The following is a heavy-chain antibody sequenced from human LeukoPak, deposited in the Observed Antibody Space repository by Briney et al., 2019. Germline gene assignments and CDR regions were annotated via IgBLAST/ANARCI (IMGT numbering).Heavy chain of an antibody. CDR2: ISGSGGST. V-gene: IGHV3-23*01. Sequence: GGSPRLSCAASGFTFSSYAMSWVRQAPGKGLEWVSAISGSGGSTYYADSVKGRFTISRDNSKNTLYLQMNSLRAEDTAVYYCAKVLGVATKRPHFDYWGQGTLVTVSS. CDR3: AKVLGVATKRPHFDY. D-gene: IGHD5-24*01. CDR1: GFTFSSYA. J-gene: IGHJ4*02.